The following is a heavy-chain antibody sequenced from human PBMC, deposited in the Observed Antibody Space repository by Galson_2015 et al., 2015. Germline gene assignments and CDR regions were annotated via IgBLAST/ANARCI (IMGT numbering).Heavy chain of an antibody. CDR1: GFTFSSYW. V-gene: IGHV3-7*03. Sequence: SLRLSCAASGFTFSSYWMSWVRQAPGKGLEWVANIKQDGSEKYYVDSVKGRFTISRDNAKNSLYLQMNSLRAEDTAVYYCARDKIEAYDFWSGTVYYYYGMDVWGQGTTVTVSS. CDR2: IKQDGSEK. J-gene: IGHJ6*02. CDR3: ARDKIEAYDFWSGTVYYYYGMDV. D-gene: IGHD3-3*01.